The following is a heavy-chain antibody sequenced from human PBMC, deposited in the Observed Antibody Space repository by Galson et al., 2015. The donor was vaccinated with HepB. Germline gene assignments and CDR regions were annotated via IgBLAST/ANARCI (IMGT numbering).Heavy chain of an antibody. CDR2: IFYFGST. J-gene: IGHJ5*02. D-gene: IGHD3-3*01. CDR3: ARYFGVLTYNWFDP. Sequence: SETLSLTCTVSGGSISSSSYYWGWIRQPPGKGLEWIGNIFYFGSTYYNPSLKSRVTISVDTSKNQFSLKLSSVTAADTAVYYCARYFGVLTYNWFDPWGQGTLVTVS. V-gene: IGHV4-39*01. CDR1: GGSISSSSYY.